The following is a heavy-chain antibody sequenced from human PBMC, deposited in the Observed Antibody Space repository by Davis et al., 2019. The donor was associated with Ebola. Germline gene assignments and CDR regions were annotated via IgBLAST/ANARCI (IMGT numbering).Heavy chain of an antibody. CDR1: GGSISSYY. CDR3: AGTDDYVYYYYGMDV. J-gene: IGHJ6*02. Sequence: MPSETLSLTCAVYGGSISSYYWSWIRQPPGKGLEWIGEINHSGSTNYNTSLKSRVTISVDTSKNQFSLKLSSVTAADTAVYYCAGTDDYVYYYYGMDVWGQGTTVTVSS. D-gene: IGHD4-17*01. CDR2: INHSGST. V-gene: IGHV4-34*01.